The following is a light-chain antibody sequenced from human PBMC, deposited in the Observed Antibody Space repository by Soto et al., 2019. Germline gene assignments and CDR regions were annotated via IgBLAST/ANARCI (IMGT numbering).Light chain of an antibody. Sequence: DIQMTQSPSSLSASVGDRVTITCRASQGISNYLAWYQQKPGKVPKLLIYSASTLQLGVPSRFSGSGSGTDFTLTISSPQPEDVATYYCQKHNSAPFTFGPGTKVDIK. CDR2: SAS. V-gene: IGKV1-27*01. CDR3: QKHNSAPFT. J-gene: IGKJ3*01. CDR1: QGISNY.